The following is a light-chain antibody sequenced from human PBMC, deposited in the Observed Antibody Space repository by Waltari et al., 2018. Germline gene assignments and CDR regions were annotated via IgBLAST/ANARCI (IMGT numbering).Light chain of an antibody. CDR1: SSDVGGYNY. J-gene: IGLJ1*01. Sequence: QSALTQPASVSGSPGQSITISCTGTSSDVGGYNYFPWYQQHPGKAPKLMIYDVSKRPSGVSNSFSGSKSGNTASLTISGLQAEDEADYYCSSYTSSSTYVFGTGTKVTVL. V-gene: IGLV2-14*01. CDR3: SSYTSSSTYV. CDR2: DVS.